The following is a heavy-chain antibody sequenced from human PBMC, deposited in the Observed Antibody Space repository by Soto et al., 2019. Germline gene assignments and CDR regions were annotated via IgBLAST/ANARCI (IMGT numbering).Heavy chain of an antibody. CDR1: GYTFTSYD. V-gene: IGHV1-8*01. D-gene: IGHD5-18*01. Sequence: ASVKVSCKASGYTFTSYDINWVRQATGQGLEWMGWMNPNSGNTGYAQKYQGRVTMNRNTSISTAYMELSSLRSEDTAVYYCARSLPHTWIQLGPTNYYYYYYYMDVWGKGTTVTVSS. J-gene: IGHJ6*03. CDR2: MNPNSGNT. CDR3: ARSLPHTWIQLGPTNYYYYYYYMDV.